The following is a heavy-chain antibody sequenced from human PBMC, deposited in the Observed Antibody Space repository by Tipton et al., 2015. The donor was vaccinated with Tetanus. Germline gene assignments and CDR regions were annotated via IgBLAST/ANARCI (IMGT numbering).Heavy chain of an antibody. CDR2: ITYSRTT. CDR3: ASDPALMGNFDY. CDR1: GGSLSTSH. J-gene: IGHJ4*02. V-gene: IGHV4-59*12. D-gene: IGHD2-2*01. Sequence: TLSLTCTVSGGSLSTSHWAWIRQPPGKGLEWVGKITYSRTTNYNSSLKSRVTMSLDTSTNQFSLRLTSVTAADTAVYYCASDPALMGNFDYWGRGTLVTVSS.